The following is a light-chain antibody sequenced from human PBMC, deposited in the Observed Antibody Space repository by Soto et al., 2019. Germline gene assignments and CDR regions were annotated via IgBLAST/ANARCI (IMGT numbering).Light chain of an antibody. CDR1: QSILDRSKNKYY. CDR2: WAS. J-gene: IGKJ1*01. V-gene: IGKV4-1*01. CDR3: QQYNNWPPWT. Sequence: DIVMTQSPDSLAVSLGERATFNCKSSQSILDRSKNKYYLAWYQQKSGQPPKLLIYWASLRESGVPDRFTGSGSGTDFTLTISSLQAEDVAVYYCQQYNNWPPWTFGQGTKVEIK.